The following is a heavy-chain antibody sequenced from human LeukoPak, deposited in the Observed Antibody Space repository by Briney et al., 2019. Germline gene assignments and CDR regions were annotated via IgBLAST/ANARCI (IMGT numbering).Heavy chain of an antibody. D-gene: IGHD3-3*01. J-gene: IGHJ6*02. V-gene: IGHV1-18*01. CDR3: ERDKYYDFWSGYYRPYYYGMDV. CDR2: IGPYIGKT. Sequence: SVKVSRKPSGYTVTSYGLSWVGQPPPQERAGMGWIGPYIGKTNYAQKIQGRVTMTTDRSTSTAYMELRSLGSDDTAVYYCERDKYYDFWSGYYRPYYYGMDVWGQGTTVTVSS. CDR1: GYTVTSYG.